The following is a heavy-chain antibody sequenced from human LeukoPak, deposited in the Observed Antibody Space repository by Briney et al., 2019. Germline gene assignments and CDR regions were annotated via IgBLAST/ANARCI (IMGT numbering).Heavy chain of an antibody. CDR3: ARDMAGSFAY. D-gene: IGHD6-19*01. CDR2: IWYDGSNK. Sequence: PGGSLRLCCAGSGFTFSSYGMPWGRQAPGKGGEGVAVIWYDGSNKCYADSVKGRFTIYRDNSTNTLYLQMNSLRAEDTAVYYCARDMAGSFAYWGQGTLVTVSS. CDR1: GFTFSSYG. J-gene: IGHJ4*02. V-gene: IGHV3-33*01.